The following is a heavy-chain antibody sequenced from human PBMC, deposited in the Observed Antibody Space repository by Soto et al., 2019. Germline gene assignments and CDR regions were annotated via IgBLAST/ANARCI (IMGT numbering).Heavy chain of an antibody. CDR1: GGSFSGPN. D-gene: IGHD3-10*01. CDR2: INHSGST. V-gene: IGHV4-34*01. CDR3: ARGWGFGFDP. J-gene: IGHJ5*02. Sequence: QVQLQQWGAGLLKPSETLSLACAVYGGSFSGPNWSWIRQPPGKGLEWIGEINHSGSTNYNPSLKSRVTISIDMSTNQSSLKVSSVTAADTAVYYCARGWGFGFDPWGQGILVTVSS.